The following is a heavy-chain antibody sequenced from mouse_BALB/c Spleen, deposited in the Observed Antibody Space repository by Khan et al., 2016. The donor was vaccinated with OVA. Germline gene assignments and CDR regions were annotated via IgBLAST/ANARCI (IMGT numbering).Heavy chain of an antibody. CDR2: IGYRGST. CDR3: ARLGPGFSY. CDR1: GYSITTDYA. D-gene: IGHD4-1*01. Sequence: EVQLQESGPGLVKPSQSLSLTCTVTGYSITTDYAWNWIRQFPGNKLEWMGYIGYRGSTSHNPSLKSRISITRDTSKNQFFLQLNSVTTEDTATFYCARLGPGFSYWGQGTLVTVSA. J-gene: IGHJ3*01. V-gene: IGHV3-2*02.